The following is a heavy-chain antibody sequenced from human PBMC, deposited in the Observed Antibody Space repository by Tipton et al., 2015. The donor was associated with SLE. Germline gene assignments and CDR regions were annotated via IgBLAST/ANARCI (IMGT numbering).Heavy chain of an antibody. Sequence: SLRLSCAASGFTFSTYAMHWVRQAPGKGLEWVAVISYDGSNKYYADSVKGRFTISRDNSKNTLYLQMNSLRAEDTAVYYCAREDSLLYTAFDISGQRTLFTVTS. CDR3: AREDSLLYTAFDI. D-gene: IGHD3-10*01. CDR2: ISYDGSNK. CDR1: GFTFSTYA. J-gene: IGHJ3*02. V-gene: IGHV3-30*04.